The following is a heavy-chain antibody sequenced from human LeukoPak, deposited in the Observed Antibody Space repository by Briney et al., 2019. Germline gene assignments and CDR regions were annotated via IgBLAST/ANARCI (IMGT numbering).Heavy chain of an antibody. D-gene: IGHD2-2*01. V-gene: IGHV4-31*03. CDR3: ARDRTGVVVPAAMRNWFDP. Sequence: SETLSLTCTVSGGSISSGGYYWSWIRQHPGKGLEWIGYIYYSGSTYYNPSLKSRVTISVDTSKNQFSLKLSSVTAADTAVYYCARDRTGVVVPAAMRNWFDPWGQGTLVTVSS. CDR2: IYYSGST. J-gene: IGHJ5*02. CDR1: GGSISSGGYY.